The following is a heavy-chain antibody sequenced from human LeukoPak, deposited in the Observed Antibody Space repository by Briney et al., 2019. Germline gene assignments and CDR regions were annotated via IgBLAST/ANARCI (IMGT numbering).Heavy chain of an antibody. J-gene: IGHJ4*02. D-gene: IGHD3-22*01. CDR3: ARGSSGYYYVPYYFDY. V-gene: IGHV4-39*07. Sequence: PSETLSLTCTVSGGSISSSGYYWGWIRQPPGKGLEWIGSIYYSGSTYYNPSLKSRVTMSVDTSKNQFSLKLSSVTAADTAVYYCARGSSGYYYVPYYFDYWGQGTLVTVSS. CDR1: GGSISSSGYY. CDR2: IYYSGST.